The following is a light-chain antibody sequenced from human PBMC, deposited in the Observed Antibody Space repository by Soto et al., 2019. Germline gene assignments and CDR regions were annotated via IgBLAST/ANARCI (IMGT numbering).Light chain of an antibody. CDR3: SSYTSSTTLV. CDR1: SSDLGGYNY. J-gene: IGLJ1*01. Sequence: QSALTQPASVSGSPGQSITISCTGTSSDLGGYNYVSWYQQHPGKAPKLKIYEVSNRPSGVSNRFSGSKSGNTASLTISGLQAEDEADYYCSSYTSSTTLVFGTGTKGTVL. V-gene: IGLV2-14*01. CDR2: EVS.